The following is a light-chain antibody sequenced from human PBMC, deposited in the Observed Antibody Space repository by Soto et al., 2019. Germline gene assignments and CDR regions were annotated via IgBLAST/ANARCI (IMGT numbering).Light chain of an antibody. CDR3: QQYNSYSPT. CDR2: KAS. J-gene: IGKJ1*01. V-gene: IGKV1-5*03. CDR1: QSISVW. Sequence: DIQMTQSPSTLSASVGDRVTITCRASQSISVWLAWYQQKAGKAPNLLIYKASRLESGVPSRFSRSGSETEFTLTISGLQPGDSATYYCQQYNSYSPTFGQGTKVEVK.